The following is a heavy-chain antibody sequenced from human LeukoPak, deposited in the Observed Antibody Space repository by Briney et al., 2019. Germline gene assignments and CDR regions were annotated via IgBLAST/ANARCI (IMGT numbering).Heavy chain of an antibody. CDR2: VNPSNGNT. V-gene: IGHV1-8*02. Sequence: ASVKVSCKASGYTFTSYGISWVRQAPGQGLEWMGWVNPSNGNTHYAQKFQGRVTLTRNTSISTANMELSSLRSEDTAVYYCTRGGPVAGTHKYFQHWGQGTLVTVSS. J-gene: IGHJ1*01. CDR3: TRGGPVAGTHKYFQH. D-gene: IGHD6-19*01. CDR1: GYTFTSYG.